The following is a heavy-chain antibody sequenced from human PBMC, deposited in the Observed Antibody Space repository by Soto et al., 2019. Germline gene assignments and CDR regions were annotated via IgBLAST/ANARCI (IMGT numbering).Heavy chain of an antibody. J-gene: IGHJ4*02. CDR1: GGPMSEYF. CDR2: IYYLGST. D-gene: IGHD3-10*01. V-gene: IGHV4-59*01. CDR3: ARDGYDGSGSPYPAY. Sequence: SETLSLTCSVSGGPMSEYFWSWIRQSPGKGLEWIGYIYYLGSTDYNPSLKSRVTISVDTSKRQFSLRLTSVTAADTAVYYCARDGYDGSGSPYPAYWGPGTQVTVSS.